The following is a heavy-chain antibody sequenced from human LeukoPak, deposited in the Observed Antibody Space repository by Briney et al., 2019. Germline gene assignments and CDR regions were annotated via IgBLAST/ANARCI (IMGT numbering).Heavy chain of an antibody. CDR3: AKDRDGYNPDY. V-gene: IGHV3-23*01. CDR2: ISDSGTHI. J-gene: IGHJ4*02. D-gene: IGHD5-24*01. Sequence: ETLSLTCAVSGGSISSSNWWSWVRQAPGEGLEWVSSISDSGTHIYYADSVKGRFTISRDNSKNTVYLQMNSLRAEDTAVYYCAKDRDGYNPDYWGQGTLVSVSS. CDR1: GGSISSSN.